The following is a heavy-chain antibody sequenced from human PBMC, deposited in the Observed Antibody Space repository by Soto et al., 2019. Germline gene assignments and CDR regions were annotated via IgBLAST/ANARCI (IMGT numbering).Heavy chain of an antibody. D-gene: IGHD3-3*01. CDR3: AREDDFWSGYLAQ. CDR1: GGSISSDDYY. J-gene: IGHJ4*02. Sequence: PSETLSLTCTVSGGSISSDDYYWSWIRQPPGKGLEWIGYIYYSGSTYYNPSLKSRLTISLDTSKNQFSLKLSSVTAADTAVYYCAREDDFWSGYLAQWGQGTLVTSPQ. V-gene: IGHV4-30-4*01. CDR2: IYYSGST.